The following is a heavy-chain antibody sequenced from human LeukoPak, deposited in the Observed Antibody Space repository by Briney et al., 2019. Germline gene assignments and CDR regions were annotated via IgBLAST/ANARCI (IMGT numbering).Heavy chain of an antibody. V-gene: IGHV3-23*01. D-gene: IGHD3-22*01. CDR3: ANYDSSGYYYGEDYYYGMDV. Sequence: PGGSLRLSCAASGFTFSSCAMSWVRQAPGKGLEWVSAISGSGGSTYYADSVKGRFTISRDNSKNTLYLQMNSLRVEDTAVYYCANYDSSGYYYGEDYYYGMDVWGQGTTVTVSS. CDR2: ISGSGGST. CDR1: GFTFSSCA. J-gene: IGHJ6*02.